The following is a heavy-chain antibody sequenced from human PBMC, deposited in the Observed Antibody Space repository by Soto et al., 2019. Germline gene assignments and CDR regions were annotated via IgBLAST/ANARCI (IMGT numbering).Heavy chain of an antibody. CDR2: IYYSGST. D-gene: IGHD3-3*01. CDR1: GGSISSYY. J-gene: IGHJ6*02. CDR3: ARDRPRNYDFWSGYYPAGMDV. V-gene: IGHV4-59*01. Sequence: QVQLQESGPGLVKPSETLSLTCTVSGGSISSYYWSWIRQPPXKGXXXXXXIYYSGSTNYNPSLKSRVTISVDTSKNQFSLKLSSVTAADTAVYYCARDRPRNYDFWSGYYPAGMDVWGQGTTVTVSS.